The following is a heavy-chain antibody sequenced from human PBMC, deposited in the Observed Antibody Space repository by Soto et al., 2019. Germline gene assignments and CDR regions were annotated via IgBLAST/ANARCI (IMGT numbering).Heavy chain of an antibody. V-gene: IGHV3-7*03. J-gene: IGHJ4*02. CDR1: GFTFGSYW. CDR2: IKQDGSET. Sequence: HPVGSLRLSWAASGFTFGSYWMSWVRHAPRKGLGWVANIKQDGSETSYVDSVKGRFTISRDNAKKSLYLEMNNLRAEDTAVYYCARDRSRYSSSWYDPYWGQGTLVTVSS. CDR3: ARDRSRYSSSWYDPY. D-gene: IGHD6-13*01.